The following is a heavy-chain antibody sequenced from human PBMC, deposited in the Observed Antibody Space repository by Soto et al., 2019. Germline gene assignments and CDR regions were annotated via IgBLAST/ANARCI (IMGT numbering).Heavy chain of an antibody. D-gene: IGHD1-20*01. V-gene: IGHV3-23*01. CDR1: GFTISSYG. CDR2: SSGSGGCT. J-gene: IGHJ4*02. CDR3: AREVSGMGYFDS. Sequence: PGGSLRLSCAVSGFTISSYGMSCVFQATGKGREWVSASSGSGGCTYYAACGKGRFTISRDNSKNTLYMQMNSLRAEVTAIYSCAREVSGMGYFDSWGQGTLVTVSS.